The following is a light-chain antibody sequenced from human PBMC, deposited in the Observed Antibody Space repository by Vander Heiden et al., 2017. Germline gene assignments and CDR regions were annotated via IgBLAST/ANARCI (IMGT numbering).Light chain of an antibody. J-gene: IGKJ3*01. CDR3: QRDANTRLT. CDR2: WAS. Sequence: DIVMSQSPDSLAVSLCERATINCKSSQSVLYSSNNKNYLAWYQQKPGQPPKLLIYWASTRESGVPDRFSGSASGTDFTLTISILHAEDVAVYYCQRDANTRLTFGHGTRLDIK. V-gene: IGKV4-1*01. CDR1: QSVLYSSNNKNY.